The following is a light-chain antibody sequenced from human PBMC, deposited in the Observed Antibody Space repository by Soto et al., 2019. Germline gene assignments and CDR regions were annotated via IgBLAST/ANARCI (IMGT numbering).Light chain of an antibody. Sequence: EIVLTQSPGTLSLSPGERATLSCRANQSVSSAYLAWYQQKPGQAPRLLISGASIRATGIPERFSGSGSGTYFTLTISRLEPEDSAVYYCKQYGRSPPYTFGPGTKLESK. V-gene: IGKV3-20*01. J-gene: IGKJ2*01. CDR1: QSVSSAY. CDR3: KQYGRSPPYT. CDR2: GAS.